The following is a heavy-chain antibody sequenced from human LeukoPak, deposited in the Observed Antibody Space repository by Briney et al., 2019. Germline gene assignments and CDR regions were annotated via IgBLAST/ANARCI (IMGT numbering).Heavy chain of an antibody. Sequence: ASVKVSCKASGYTFTSYYMHWVRQAPGQGLEWMGIINPSGGSTSYAQKFQGRVTMTRDTSTSTVYMELSRLRSEDTAVYYCARDDRRRYCSSTSCHVFDYWGQGTLVTVSS. CDR2: INPSGGST. CDR1: GYTFTSYY. V-gene: IGHV1-46*03. J-gene: IGHJ4*02. CDR3: ARDDRRRYCSSTSCHVFDY. D-gene: IGHD2-2*01.